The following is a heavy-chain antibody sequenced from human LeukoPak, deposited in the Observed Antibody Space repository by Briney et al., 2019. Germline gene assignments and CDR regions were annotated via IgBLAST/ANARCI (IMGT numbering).Heavy chain of an antibody. J-gene: IGHJ6*02. CDR1: GFTFSSYS. Sequence: GGSLRLSCAASGFTFSSYSMNWVRQAPGKGLEWFSSISSSSSYIYYADSVKGRFTISRDNAKNSLYLQMNSLRAEDTAVYYCGSSTFHYYYHGMDVWGQGATVTVSS. V-gene: IGHV3-21*01. CDR3: GSSTFHYYYHGMDV. CDR2: ISSSSSYI.